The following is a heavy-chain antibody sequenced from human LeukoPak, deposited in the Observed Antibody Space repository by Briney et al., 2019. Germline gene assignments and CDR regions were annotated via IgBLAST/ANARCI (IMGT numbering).Heavy chain of an antibody. V-gene: IGHV1-2*02. CDR3: ARDSYYDFWSGYYSLYYYYGMDV. CDR2: INPNSGGT. D-gene: IGHD3-3*01. CDR1: GYTFTGYY. J-gene: IGHJ6*02. Sequence: ASVKVSCKASGYTFTGYYMHWVRQAPGQGLEWMGWINPNSGGTNYAQKFQGRVTMTRDTSISTAYMELSRLRSDDTGVYYCARDSYYDFWSGYYSLYYYYGMDVWGQGTTVTVSS.